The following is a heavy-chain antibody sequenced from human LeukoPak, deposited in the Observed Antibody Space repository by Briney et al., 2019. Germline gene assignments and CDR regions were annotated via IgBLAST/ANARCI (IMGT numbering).Heavy chain of an antibody. Sequence: SETLSLTCTVSGGSISSYYWSWIRQPPGKGLEWIGYIYYSGSTNYNPSLKSRVTISVDTSKNQFSLKLSSVTAAVTAVYYCARDRGGVFYYGMDVWDQGTTVTVSS. CDR3: ARDRGGVFYYGMDV. D-gene: IGHD3-16*01. J-gene: IGHJ6*02. CDR2: IYYSGST. V-gene: IGHV4-59*01. CDR1: GGSISSYY.